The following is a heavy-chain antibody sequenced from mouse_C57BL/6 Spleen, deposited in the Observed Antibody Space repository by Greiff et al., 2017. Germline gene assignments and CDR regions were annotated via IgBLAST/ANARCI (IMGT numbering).Heavy chain of an antibody. D-gene: IGHD1-2*01. CDR2: ISSGGSYT. CDR1: GFTFSSYG. V-gene: IGHV5-6*01. J-gene: IGHJ1*03. Sequence: EVQRVESGGDLVKPGGSLKLSCAASGFTFSSYGMSWVRQTPDKRLEWVATISSGGSYTSYPDSVKGRFTISRDNAKTTLYLQMSSLKSEDTAMYYCARRVTTAYFDVWGTGTTVTVSS. CDR3: ARRVTTAYFDV.